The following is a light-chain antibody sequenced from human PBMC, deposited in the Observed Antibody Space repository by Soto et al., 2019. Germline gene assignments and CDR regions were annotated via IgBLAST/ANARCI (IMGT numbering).Light chain of an antibody. CDR2: DAS. V-gene: IGKV1-33*01. J-gene: IGKJ4*01. CDR3: QQYDNLPLT. Sequence: DIQMTQSPSSLSASVGDRVTITCQASQDISNYLNWYQQKPGKAPKLLIYDASNLETGVPSRLSESGSGTDFTFTISSLQPEDIATYYCQQYDNLPLTFGGGTKVESK. CDR1: QDISNY.